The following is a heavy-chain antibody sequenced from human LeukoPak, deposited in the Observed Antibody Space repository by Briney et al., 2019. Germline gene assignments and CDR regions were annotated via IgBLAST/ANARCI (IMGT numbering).Heavy chain of an antibody. CDR1: GGSISGSGYY. V-gene: IGHV4-30-2*01. CDR2: INHSGST. CDR3: ARGFPQWRVIPFDY. D-gene: IGHD6-19*01. Sequence: PSETLSLTCTVSGGSISGSGYYWSWIRQPPGKGLEWIGEINHSGSTNYNPSLKSRVTISVDTSKNQFSLKLSSVTAADTAVYYCARGFPQWRVIPFDYWGQGTLVTVSS. J-gene: IGHJ4*02.